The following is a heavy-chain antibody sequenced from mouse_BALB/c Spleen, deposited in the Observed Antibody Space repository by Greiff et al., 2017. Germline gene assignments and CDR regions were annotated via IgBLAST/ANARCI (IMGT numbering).Heavy chain of an antibody. J-gene: IGHJ4*01. V-gene: IGHV5-9-3*01. CDR2: ISSGGSYT. CDR1: GFTFSSYA. D-gene: IGHD2-2*01. Sequence: EVKLVESGGGLVKPGGSLKLSCAASGFTFSSYAMSWVRQTPEKRLEWVATISSGGSYTYYPDSVKGRFTISRDNAKNTLYLQMSSLRSEDTAMYYCARPNYGYDEESYAMDYWGQGTSVTVSS. CDR3: ARPNYGYDEESYAMDY.